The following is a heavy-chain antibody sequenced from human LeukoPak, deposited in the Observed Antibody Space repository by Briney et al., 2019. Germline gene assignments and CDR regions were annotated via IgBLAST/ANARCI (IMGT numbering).Heavy chain of an antibody. D-gene: IGHD4-17*01. CDR2: ISGSGGST. CDR1: GFTFSSYA. Sequence: PGGSLRLSCAASGFTFSSYAMSWVRQAPGKGLEWVSAISGSGGSTYYADSVKGRFTISRDNSKNTLYVQMNSLRAEDTAIYYCAKESTYVDSPPFDYWGQGTLVTVSS. V-gene: IGHV3-23*01. J-gene: IGHJ4*02. CDR3: AKESTYVDSPPFDY.